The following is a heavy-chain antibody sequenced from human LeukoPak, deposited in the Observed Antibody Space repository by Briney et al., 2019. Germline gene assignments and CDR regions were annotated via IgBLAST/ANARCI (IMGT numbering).Heavy chain of an antibody. CDR1: GGSFAGYY. Sequence: PSETLSLTCAVYGGSFAGYYWTWIRQPPGKGLGWIGEINHGGSTNYNPSLKSRVTISVDTSKNQFSLILRSVTAADTAVYYFAQLRRITAAGGYYSGIDVWGQGTTVTVSS. CDR2: INHGGST. CDR3: AQLRRITAAGGYYSGIDV. V-gene: IGHV4-34*01. J-gene: IGHJ6*02. D-gene: IGHD6-13*01.